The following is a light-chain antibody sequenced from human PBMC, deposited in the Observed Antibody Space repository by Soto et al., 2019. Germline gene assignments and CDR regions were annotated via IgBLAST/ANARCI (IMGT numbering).Light chain of an antibody. Sequence: DIQMTQSPSTLSASVGDRVTITCRASQSISNWLAWYQQKPGKAPKLLIYDASSLEGGVPSRFSGSGSGTDFTLTISSLQPDDFATYYCQHFNNYPTFGQGTRLEIK. J-gene: IGKJ5*01. CDR3: QHFNNYPT. CDR1: QSISNW. V-gene: IGKV1-5*01. CDR2: DAS.